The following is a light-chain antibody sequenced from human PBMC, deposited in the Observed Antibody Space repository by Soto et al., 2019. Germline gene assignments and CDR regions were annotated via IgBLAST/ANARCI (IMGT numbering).Light chain of an antibody. V-gene: IGKV3-11*01. J-gene: IGKJ5*01. Sequence: EIVLTQSPGTLSLSPGERATLSCRASQSVSSYLAWYQQKPGQAPRLLIYDASNRATGIPARFSGSGSGTEFTLTISSLQSEDFAVYYCQQYNNWPPITFGQGTRLEI. CDR3: QQYNNWPPIT. CDR2: DAS. CDR1: QSVSSY.